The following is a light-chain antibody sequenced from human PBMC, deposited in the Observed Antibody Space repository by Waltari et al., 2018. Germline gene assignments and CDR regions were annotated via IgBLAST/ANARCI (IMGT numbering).Light chain of an antibody. CDR2: EVS. V-gene: IGKV2-29*02. Sequence: DVVVTQSPRSLSVTPGQPACIHCKSTQSLLHSDGKTYLYWYLQRPGQSPQLLMYEVSRRLSGVTDRFSAGGSGADFTLRISRVEAGDAAVYYCMQGIHLPWTFGHGTKVEI. CDR1: QSLLHSDGKTY. CDR3: MQGIHLPWT. J-gene: IGKJ1*01.